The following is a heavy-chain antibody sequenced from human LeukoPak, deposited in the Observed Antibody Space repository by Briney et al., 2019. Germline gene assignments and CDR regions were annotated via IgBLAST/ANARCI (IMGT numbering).Heavy chain of an antibody. D-gene: IGHD3-10*01. CDR2: ISSSSSTI. V-gene: IGHV3-48*01. CDR1: GFTFSSYS. CDR3: ARVGGSGSSDYYGMDV. Sequence: GGSLRLPCAASGFTFSSYSMNWVRQAPGKGLEWVSYISSSSSTIYYADSVKGRFTISRDNAKNSLYLQMNSLRAEDTAVYYCARVGGSGSSDYYGMDVWGQGTTVTVSS. J-gene: IGHJ6*02.